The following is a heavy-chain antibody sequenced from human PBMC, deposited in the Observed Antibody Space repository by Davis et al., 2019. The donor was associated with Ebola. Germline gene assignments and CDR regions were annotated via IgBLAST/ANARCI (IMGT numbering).Heavy chain of an antibody. CDR3: VRDDGDSVEDGWFDP. D-gene: IGHD4-17*01. CDR1: GFTVSSNY. CDR2: IYSGGST. Sequence: GESLKISCAASGFTVSSNYMSWVRQAPGKGLEWVSVIYSGGSTYYADSVKGRFTMSRDSSKNTVYLQMDSLTQEDSGVYYCVRDDGDSVEDGWFDPWGQGTLVTVSS. V-gene: IGHV3-66*01. J-gene: IGHJ5*02.